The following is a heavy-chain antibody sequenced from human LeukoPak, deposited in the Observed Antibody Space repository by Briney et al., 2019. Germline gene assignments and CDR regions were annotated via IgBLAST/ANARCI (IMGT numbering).Heavy chain of an antibody. J-gene: IGHJ4*02. CDR1: GYTVSSDV. CDR3: ARVQLERSVEPFDY. Sequence: GASVKVSCKASGYTVSSDVIRWVQQAPGQGLDWMGWINSYNGNPQHAAKLQGRVTMTTDTSTSTAYMELRSLRSDDTAVYYCARVQLERSVEPFDYWGQGTLVTVSS. V-gene: IGHV1-18*01. D-gene: IGHD1-1*01. CDR2: INSYNGNP.